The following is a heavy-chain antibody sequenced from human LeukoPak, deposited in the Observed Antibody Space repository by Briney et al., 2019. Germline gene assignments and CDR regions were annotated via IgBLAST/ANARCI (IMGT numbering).Heavy chain of an antibody. J-gene: IGHJ4*02. D-gene: IGHD3-10*01. CDR3: ARRSGSRYYFDY. V-gene: IGHV3-30*03. Sequence: PGRSLRLSCAASGFTFSSYGMHWVRQAPGKGLEWVAVISYDGSNKYYADSVKGRFTISRDNSKNTLYLQMNSLRAEDTAVYYCARRSGSRYYFDYWGQGTLVTVSS. CDR1: GFTFSSYG. CDR2: ISYDGSNK.